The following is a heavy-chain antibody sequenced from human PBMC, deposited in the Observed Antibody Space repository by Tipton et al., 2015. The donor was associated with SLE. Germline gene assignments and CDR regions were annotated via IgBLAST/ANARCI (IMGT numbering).Heavy chain of an antibody. Sequence: LRLSCTVSGGSIISYYWSWIRQPPGKGLEWIGYIYYSGSTNYNPSLKSRVTISVDTSKNQFSLKLSSVTAADTAVYYCARAGYSYGFSYYYYVMDVWGQGTTVTVSS. CDR2: IYYSGST. V-gene: IGHV4-59*01. CDR3: ARAGYSYGFSYYYYVMDV. D-gene: IGHD5-18*01. J-gene: IGHJ6*02. CDR1: GGSIISYY.